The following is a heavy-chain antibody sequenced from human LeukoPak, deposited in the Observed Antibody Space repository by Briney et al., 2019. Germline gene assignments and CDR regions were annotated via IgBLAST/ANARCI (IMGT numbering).Heavy chain of an antibody. CDR2: ISSYNGNT. CDR1: GYAFSNYG. D-gene: IGHD6-13*01. V-gene: IGHV1-18*01. CDR3: TRESGATAAALFDY. Sequence: ASVKVSCKVSGYAFSNYGISWVRQAPGQGLEWMGWISSYNGNTNYAQKFQGRLTMTTDTSSSTAYMELRRLRSDDTAVYYCTRESGATAAALFDYWGQGSLVTVSS. J-gene: IGHJ4*02.